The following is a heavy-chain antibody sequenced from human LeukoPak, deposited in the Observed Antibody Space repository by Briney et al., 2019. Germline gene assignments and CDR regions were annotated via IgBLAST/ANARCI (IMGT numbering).Heavy chain of an antibody. V-gene: IGHV1-69*01. CDR2: IIPIFGTA. D-gene: IGHD3-16*02. Sequence: GASVKVSCKASGGTFSSYAISWVRQAPGQGLEWMGGIIPIFGTANYAQKFQGRVTITADESTSTAYMELSSLRSEDTAVYYCARGRYDYVWGSYRLNHFDYWGQGTLVTVSS. J-gene: IGHJ4*02. CDR3: ARGRYDYVWGSYRLNHFDY. CDR1: GGTFSSYA.